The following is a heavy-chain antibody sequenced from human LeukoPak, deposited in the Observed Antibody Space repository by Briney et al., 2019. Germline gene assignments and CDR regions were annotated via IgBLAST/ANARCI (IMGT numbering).Heavy chain of an antibody. V-gene: IGHV4-39*01. CDR1: GGSISSSSYY. CDR3: ARQALYHYYGSGSYYYDY. D-gene: IGHD3-10*01. Sequence: SETLSLTCTVSGGSISSSSYYWGWIRQPPGKGLEWIGSIYYSGSTYYNPSLKSRVTISVDTSKNQFSLKLSSVTAADTAVYYCARQALYHYYGSGSYYYDYWGQGTLVTVSS. CDR2: IYYSGST. J-gene: IGHJ4*02.